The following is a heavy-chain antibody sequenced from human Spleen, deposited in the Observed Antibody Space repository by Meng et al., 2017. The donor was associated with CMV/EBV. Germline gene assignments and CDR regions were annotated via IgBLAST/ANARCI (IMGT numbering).Heavy chain of an antibody. D-gene: IGHD3-9*01. CDR2: ITGSGALT. Sequence: GGSLRLSCAASGFTFSSYGMHWVRQAPGKGLEWVSGITGSGALTYYADPVKGRFTISRDNSKTILFLQMNSLRAEDTAVYYCAKVLYDILIGYPRPFDYWGQGTLVTVSS. CDR1: GFTFSSYG. V-gene: IGHV3-23*01. J-gene: IGHJ4*02. CDR3: AKVLYDILIGYPRPFDY.